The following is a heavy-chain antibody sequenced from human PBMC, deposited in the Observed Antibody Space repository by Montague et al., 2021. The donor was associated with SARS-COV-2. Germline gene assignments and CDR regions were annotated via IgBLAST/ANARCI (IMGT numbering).Heavy chain of an antibody. J-gene: IGHJ4*02. V-gene: IGHV2-70*11. CDR1: GFSLSTSGMC. D-gene: IGHD3-9*01. Sequence: PALVKPTQTLTLTCTFSGFSLSTSGMCVSWIRQPPGKALEWLARIDWDDDKYYSTSLKTRLTISKDTSKNQVVLTMTNMDPVDTATYYCARIRYDILTGYHPLLDFWGQGTPLTLSS. CDR2: IDWDDDK. CDR3: ARIRYDILTGYHPLLDF.